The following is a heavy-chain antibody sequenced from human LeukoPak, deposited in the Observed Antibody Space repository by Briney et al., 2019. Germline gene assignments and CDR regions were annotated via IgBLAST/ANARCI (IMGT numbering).Heavy chain of an antibody. V-gene: IGHV4-34*01. D-gene: IGHD3-16*01. J-gene: IGHJ6*03. CDR2: INQSGTA. Sequence: SETLSLTCAVYSGSFSGSYWSWIRQPPGKGLEWIGEINQSGTANYNPSLKSRVTISVDTSKNQFSLRLRSVTAADTAVYYCARGYGGIYYYYMDVWGRGTTVTVSS. CDR3: ARGYGGIYYYYMDV. CDR1: SGSFSGSY.